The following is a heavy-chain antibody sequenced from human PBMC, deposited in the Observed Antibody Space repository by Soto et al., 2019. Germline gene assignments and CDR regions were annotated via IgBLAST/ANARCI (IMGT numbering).Heavy chain of an antibody. CDR2: ISAYNGNT. D-gene: IGHD6-6*01. Sequence: ASVKVSCKASGYTFTSYGISWVRQAPGQGLEWMGWISAYNGNTNYAQKLQGRVTMTTDTSTSTAYMELRSLRSDDTAVYYCARAIDLYSSSYYFDYWGQGTLVTVSS. V-gene: IGHV1-18*01. J-gene: IGHJ4*02. CDR1: GYTFTSYG. CDR3: ARAIDLYSSSYYFDY.